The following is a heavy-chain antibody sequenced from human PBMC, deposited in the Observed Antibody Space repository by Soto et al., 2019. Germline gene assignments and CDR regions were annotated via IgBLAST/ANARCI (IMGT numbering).Heavy chain of an antibody. CDR2: ISSSSSSYI. CDR1: GFTFSSYS. CDR3: ARDTVLLAAAGYHDAFDI. D-gene: IGHD6-13*01. J-gene: IGHJ3*02. V-gene: IGHV3-21*01. Sequence: GGSLRLSCAASGFTFSSYSMNWVRQAPGKGLEWVSSISSSSSSYIYYADSVKGRFTISRDNAKNSLYLQMNSLRAEDTAVYYCARDTVLLAAAGYHDAFDIWGQGTMVTVSS.